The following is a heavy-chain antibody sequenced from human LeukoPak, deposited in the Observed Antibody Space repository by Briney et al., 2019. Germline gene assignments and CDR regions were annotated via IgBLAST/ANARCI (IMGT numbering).Heavy chain of an antibody. CDR3: ARVSYGGNNPFDY. CDR2: IYHSGCT. D-gene: IGHD4-23*01. J-gene: IGHJ4*02. V-gene: IGHV4-4*02. CDR1: GGSISGSNW. Sequence: PSETLSLTCAVSGGSISGSNWWSWVRQPPGKGLEWIGDIYHSGCTNYNPSLKSRVTISVDKSKNQFSLKLSSVTAADTAVYYCARVSYGGNNPFDYWGQGTLVTVSS.